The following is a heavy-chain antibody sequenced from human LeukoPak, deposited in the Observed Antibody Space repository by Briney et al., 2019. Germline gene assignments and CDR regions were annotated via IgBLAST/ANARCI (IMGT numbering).Heavy chain of an antibody. CDR3: ARDRQVITFGGGFYYFDY. J-gene: IGHJ4*02. Sequence: SETLSLTCAVYGASFSGYYWSWIRQPPGKGLEWIGEINHSGSTNYNPSLKSRVTISVDTSKNQFSLKLSSVTAADTAVYYCARDRQVITFGGGFYYFDYWGQGTLVTVSS. CDR2: INHSGST. D-gene: IGHD3-16*01. V-gene: IGHV4-34*01. CDR1: GASFSGYY.